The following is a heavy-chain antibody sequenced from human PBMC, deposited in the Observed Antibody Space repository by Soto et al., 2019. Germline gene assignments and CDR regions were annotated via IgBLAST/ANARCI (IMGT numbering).Heavy chain of an antibody. D-gene: IGHD6-13*01. CDR1: GDSISSADYF. CDR3: ARVYRIAIDY. CDR2: IFHSGTT. Sequence: SETLSLTCSVSGDSISSADYFWTWIRQSPGKGLEWMGYIFHSGTTYYNPSLKGRLLISIDTSKNQFSLKLTSVTAADTAVYYCARVYRIAIDYWGQGTLVIVSS. J-gene: IGHJ4*02. V-gene: IGHV4-30-4*01.